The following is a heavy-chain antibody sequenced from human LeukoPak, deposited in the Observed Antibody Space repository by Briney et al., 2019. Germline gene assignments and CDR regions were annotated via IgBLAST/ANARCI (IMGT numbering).Heavy chain of an antibody. D-gene: IGHD1-14*01. J-gene: IGHJ5*02. Sequence: ASVKLSCNASGYTFTSYGISWVRQSPGQGLGWRGWISGYNGNTNYAQNLQARVTITTDTSTTSTYQELRKLRSEAPAGSSWARAGTTNHWFDGWGQRTPVTVSS. CDR3: ARAGTTNHWFDG. CDR2: ISGYNGNT. CDR1: GYTFTSYG. V-gene: IGHV1-18*01.